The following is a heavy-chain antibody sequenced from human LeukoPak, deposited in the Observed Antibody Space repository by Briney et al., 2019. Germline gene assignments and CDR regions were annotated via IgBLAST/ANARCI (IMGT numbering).Heavy chain of an antibody. CDR3: ASTTRRYDFWSGYYTPGFY. CDR1: GGSISSSSYY. D-gene: IGHD3-3*01. Sequence: PSETLPLTRTVSGGSISSSSYYRGWIRQPPGKGLEWIGSIYYSGSTYYNPSLKSRVTISVDTSKNQFSLKLSSVTAADTAVYYCASTTRRYDFWSGYYTPGFYWGQGTLVTVSS. V-gene: IGHV4-39*01. J-gene: IGHJ4*02. CDR2: IYYSGST.